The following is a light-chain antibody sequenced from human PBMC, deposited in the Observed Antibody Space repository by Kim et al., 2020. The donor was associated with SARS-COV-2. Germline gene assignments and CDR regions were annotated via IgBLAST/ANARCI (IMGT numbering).Light chain of an antibody. J-gene: IGKJ4*01. CDR2: DSS. V-gene: IGKV1-33*01. CDR1: QDISYY. CDR3: QQYDYLPPT. Sequence: DVEMTQSPSSLSASVGDRVTITCQASQDISYYLNWYQQKPGRAPKLLIYDSSNSQTGVPSRFSGSGSVTDFTFTISSLQPEDIATYYCQQYDYLPPTFGGGTKVEI.